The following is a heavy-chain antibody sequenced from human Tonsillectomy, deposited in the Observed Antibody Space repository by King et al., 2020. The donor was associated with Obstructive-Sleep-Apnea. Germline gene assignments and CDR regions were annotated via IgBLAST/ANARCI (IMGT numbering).Heavy chain of an antibody. CDR3: AKDSSYFGMDV. V-gene: IGHV3-30*02. CDR1: GFTFSSDG. J-gene: IGHJ6*02. CDR2: IPYDGSNK. Sequence: VQLVESGGGVVQPGRSLRLSCAASGFTFSSDGMHWVRQAPGKGLEWVAFIPYDGSNKYYADSVKGRLTTSRDNSKNTLYLQMNSLRAEETAVYYCAKDSSYFGMDVWGQGTTVTVSS. D-gene: IGHD6-6*01.